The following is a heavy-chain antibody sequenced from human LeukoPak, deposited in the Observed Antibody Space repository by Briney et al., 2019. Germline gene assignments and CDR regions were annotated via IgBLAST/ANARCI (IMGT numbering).Heavy chain of an antibody. CDR2: IYYSGST. J-gene: IGHJ4*02. Sequence: PSETLSLTCAVYGGSFSGYYWSWIRQPPGKGLEWIGYIYYSGSTNYNPSLKSRVTISVDTSKNQFSLKLSSVTAADTAVYYCARSDCSGGSCYYYFDYWGQGTLVTVSS. V-gene: IGHV4-59*01. CDR1: GGSFSGYY. CDR3: ARSDCSGGSCYYYFDY. D-gene: IGHD2-15*01.